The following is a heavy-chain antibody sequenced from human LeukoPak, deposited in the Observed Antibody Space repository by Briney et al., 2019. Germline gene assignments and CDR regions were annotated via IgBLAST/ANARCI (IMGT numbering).Heavy chain of an antibody. CDR2: IKQDGSEK. Sequence: PGGSLRLSCAASGFTFSSYAMHWVRQAPGKGLEWVANIKQDGSEKYYVDSVKGRFTISRDNAKNSLYLQMNSLRAEDTAVYYCANELSAEYFQHWGQGTLVTVSS. CDR3: ANELSAEYFQH. CDR1: GFTFSSYA. D-gene: IGHD2/OR15-2a*01. J-gene: IGHJ1*01. V-gene: IGHV3-7*01.